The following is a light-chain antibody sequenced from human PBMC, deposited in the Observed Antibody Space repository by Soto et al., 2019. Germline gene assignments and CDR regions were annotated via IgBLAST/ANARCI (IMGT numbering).Light chain of an antibody. CDR2: DVD. J-gene: IGLJ1*01. CDR3: SSYTNSNTLV. Sequence: QSALTQPASVSGSPGQSITISCTGTSSDVGGYNYVSWYQQYPGKAPKLVIYDVDTRPSGVSNRFSGSKSGNTASLTISGLQADDEADYYCSSYTNSNTLVFGSGTKLTVL. CDR1: SSDVGGYNY. V-gene: IGLV2-14*01.